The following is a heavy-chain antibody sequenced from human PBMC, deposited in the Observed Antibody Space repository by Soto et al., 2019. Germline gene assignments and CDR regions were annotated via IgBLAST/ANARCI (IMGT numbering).Heavy chain of an antibody. CDR3: TPQLDYDILTGPWDFDY. CDR2: IRSKAYGGTT. D-gene: IGHD3-9*01. CDR1: GFTFGDYA. Sequence: GGSLRLSCTASGFTFGDYAMSWFRQAPGKGLEWEGFIRSKAYGGTTEYAASVKGRFTISRDDSKSIAYLQMNSLKTEDTAVYFCTPQLDYDILTGPWDFDYWGQGTLVTVSS. J-gene: IGHJ4*02. V-gene: IGHV3-49*03.